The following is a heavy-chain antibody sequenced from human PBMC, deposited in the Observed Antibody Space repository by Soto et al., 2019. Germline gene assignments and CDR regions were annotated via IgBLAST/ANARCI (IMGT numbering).Heavy chain of an antibody. D-gene: IGHD6-6*01. CDR3: ARGSLSSSSRPNWFDP. CDR2: IIPIFGTA. J-gene: IGHJ5*02. Sequence: SVKVSCKASGGTFSSYAISWVRQAPGQGLEWMGGIIPIFGTANYAQKFQGRVTITADESTSTAYMELSSLRSEDTAVYYCARGSLSSSSRPNWFDPWGQGTLVTVSS. V-gene: IGHV1-69*13. CDR1: GGTFSSYA.